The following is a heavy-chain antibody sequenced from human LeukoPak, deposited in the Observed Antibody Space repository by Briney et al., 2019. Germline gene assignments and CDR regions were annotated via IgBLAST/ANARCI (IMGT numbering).Heavy chain of an antibody. V-gene: IGHV3-30*02. J-gene: IGHJ4*02. CDR2: IRYDGSDK. D-gene: IGHD3-10*01. Sequence: HPGGSLRLSCAASGFTFSNYGMHWVRQAPGKGLEWVAFIRYDGSDKYYADSVKGRFTISRDNSKNTLYLQMNSLRAEDTAAYYCANLPIRGSGSYYTDYWGQGTLVTVSS. CDR1: GFTFSNYG. CDR3: ANLPIRGSGSYYTDY.